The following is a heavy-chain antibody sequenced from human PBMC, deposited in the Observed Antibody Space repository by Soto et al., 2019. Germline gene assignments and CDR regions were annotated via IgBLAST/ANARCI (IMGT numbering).Heavy chain of an antibody. V-gene: IGHV1-18*01. J-gene: IGHJ5*02. D-gene: IGHD1-1*01. Sequence: QVQLVQSGAEVKKPGASVKVSCKASGYTFTSYGISWVRQAPGQGLEWMGWISAYNGNTNYAQKLQGRVTMTTDTSTSTAYMELRSLRSDDPAVYYCAQVQFLERPDNWFDPWGQGTLVTVSS. CDR2: ISAYNGNT. CDR3: AQVQFLERPDNWFDP. CDR1: GYTFTSYG.